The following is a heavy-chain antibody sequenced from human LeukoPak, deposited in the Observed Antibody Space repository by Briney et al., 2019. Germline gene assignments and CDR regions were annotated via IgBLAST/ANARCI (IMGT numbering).Heavy chain of an antibody. CDR2: LYSDGNT. V-gene: IGHV3-53*01. Sequence: GGSLRLSCAAPGFTVITNNMTWVRQAPGKGLEWVSVLYSDGNTKYADSVQGRFTISRDNSKNTLYLEMNSLSPDDTAVYYCARGVEPLAANTLAYWGQGTLVTVSS. J-gene: IGHJ4*02. CDR1: GFTVITNN. D-gene: IGHD1-14*01. CDR3: ARGVEPLAANTLAY.